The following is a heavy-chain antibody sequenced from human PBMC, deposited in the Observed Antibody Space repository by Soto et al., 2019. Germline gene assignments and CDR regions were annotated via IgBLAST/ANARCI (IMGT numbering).Heavy chain of an antibody. V-gene: IGHV3-30-3*01. CDR2: ISFDGSNK. J-gene: IGHJ4*02. D-gene: IGHD3-9*01. Sequence: QVQLVESGGGVVQPGRSLRLSCAASGFTFSNYAIHWVRQAPGKGLEWVAVISFDGSNKYYADSVKGRFTISRDNSKNTLYLQMNSLGAEDTAVYYCARDSDYDILTGYYGGIDYWGQGTLVTVSS. CDR1: GFTFSNYA. CDR3: ARDSDYDILTGYYGGIDY.